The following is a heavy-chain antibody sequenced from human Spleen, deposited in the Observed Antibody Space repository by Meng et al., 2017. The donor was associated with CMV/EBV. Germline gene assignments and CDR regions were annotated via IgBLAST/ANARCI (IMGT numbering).Heavy chain of an antibody. J-gene: IGHJ4*02. CDR1: GVTFSSYS. CDR2: ISSSSSYI. Sequence: ELQLVESGGGLVKPGGSLRLSCAASGVTFSSYSMNWVRQAPGKGLEWVSSISSSSSYIYYADSVKGRFTISRDNAKNSLYLQMNSLRAEDTAVYYCARDNVGNYDSSGYYFGAHDYWGQGTLVTVSS. V-gene: IGHV3-21*01. D-gene: IGHD3-22*01. CDR3: ARDNVGNYDSSGYYFGAHDY.